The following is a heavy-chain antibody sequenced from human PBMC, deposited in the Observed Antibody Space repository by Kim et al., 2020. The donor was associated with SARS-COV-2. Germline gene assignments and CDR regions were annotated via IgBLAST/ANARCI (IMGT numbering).Heavy chain of an antibody. Sequence: ASVKVSCKASGYTFTSYGISWVRQAPGQGLQWMGWISGYNGYTNYAQKFQGRVTMTTDTSTTTAYMELGSLRSDDTAVYYFARGSVVRGVVGLISPYYYYVMDVGGQGTTVTVSS. V-gene: IGHV1-18*01. CDR3: ARGSVVRGVVGLISPYYYYVMDV. D-gene: IGHD3-10*01. J-gene: IGHJ6*02. CDR1: GYTFTSYG. CDR2: ISGYNGYT.